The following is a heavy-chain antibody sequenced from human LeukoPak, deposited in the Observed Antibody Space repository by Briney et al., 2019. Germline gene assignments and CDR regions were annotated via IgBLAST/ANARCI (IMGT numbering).Heavy chain of an antibody. D-gene: IGHD1-26*01. V-gene: IGHV1-46*01. CDR3: ARARIVGAKSGWFDP. Sequence: ASVKVSCKSSGCTFTSYYMHWVRQAPGQGLEWMGIINHSGGSTSYAQKFQGRVTMTRDTSTSTVYMELSSLRSEDTAVYYCARARIVGAKSGWFDPWSQGTLVTVSS. CDR2: INHSGGST. CDR1: GCTFTSYY. J-gene: IGHJ5*02.